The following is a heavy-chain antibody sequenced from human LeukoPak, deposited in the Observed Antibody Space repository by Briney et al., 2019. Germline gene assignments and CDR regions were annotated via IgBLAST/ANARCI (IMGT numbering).Heavy chain of an antibody. V-gene: IGHV1-46*01. CDR3: ARVARYSPTWIQLWLRGNWFDP. Sequence: ASVKVSCKASGYTFTSYYMHWVRQAPGQGLEWMGIINPSGGSTSYAQKFQGRVTMTRNTSISTAYMELSSLRSEDTAVYYCARVARYSPTWIQLWLRGNWFDPWGQGTLVTVSS. D-gene: IGHD5-18*01. CDR2: INPSGGST. CDR1: GYTFTSYY. J-gene: IGHJ5*02.